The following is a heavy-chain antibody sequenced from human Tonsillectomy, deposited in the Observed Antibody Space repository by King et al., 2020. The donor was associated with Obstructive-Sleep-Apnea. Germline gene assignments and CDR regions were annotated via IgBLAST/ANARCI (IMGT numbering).Heavy chain of an antibody. CDR3: ARQCFGYYPLFYS. D-gene: IGHD2-21*01. Sequence: QVQLQESGPGLVKPSETLSLTCTVSGGSMSSYYWSWIRQPPGKGLEWIGYGYHTGSSTYNPPLRSRGTISVDTSTNQFSLKLNSVTAADTAVYYCARQCFGYYPLFYSWGQGTLIAVSS. CDR2: GYHTGSS. V-gene: IGHV4-59*08. CDR1: GGSMSSYY. J-gene: IGHJ4*02.